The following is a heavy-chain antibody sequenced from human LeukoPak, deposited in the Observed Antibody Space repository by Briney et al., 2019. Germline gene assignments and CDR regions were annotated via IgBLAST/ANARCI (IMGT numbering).Heavy chain of an antibody. CDR3: ARGLAYYDSSGRLLGYAFDI. Sequence: ASVKVSCKASGYTFTGYYMHWVRQVPGQGLEWMGWINPNSGGTNYAQKFQGRVTMTRDTSISTAYMELSRLRSDDTAVYYCARGLAYYDSSGRLLGYAFDIWGQGTMVTVSS. CDR1: GYTFTGYY. CDR2: INPNSGGT. V-gene: IGHV1-2*02. J-gene: IGHJ3*02. D-gene: IGHD3-22*01.